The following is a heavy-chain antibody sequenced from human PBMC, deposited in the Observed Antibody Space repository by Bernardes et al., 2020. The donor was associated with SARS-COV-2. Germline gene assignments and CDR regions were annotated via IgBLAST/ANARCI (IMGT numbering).Heavy chain of an antibody. Sequence: GGSLRLSCAASGFTFSSSWMHWVRQVPGKGLMWVSRINDDASDTKYADSVKGRFTISRDNVKNTLYLQMNSLRAEDTGIYYCARYMGYCSGGSCSPWGQGTLVTVSS. CDR2: INDDASDT. CDR3: ARYMGYCSGGSCSP. D-gene: IGHD2-15*01. CDR1: GFTFSSSW. V-gene: IGHV3-74*01. J-gene: IGHJ5*02.